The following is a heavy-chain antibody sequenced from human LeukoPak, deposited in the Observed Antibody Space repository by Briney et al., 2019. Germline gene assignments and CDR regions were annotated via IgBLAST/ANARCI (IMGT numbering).Heavy chain of an antibody. Sequence: GGSLRLSCAASGFTFSTYGMHWVRQAPGKGLEWVGRIKSKTDGGTTDYAAPVKGRFTILRDDSKDTLFLQMNSLKTEDTAMYYCTTDYYDFLTGHSKVYWGQGTLVTVSS. CDR2: IKSKTDGGTT. J-gene: IGHJ4*02. CDR1: GFTFSTYG. D-gene: IGHD3-9*01. V-gene: IGHV3-15*01. CDR3: TTDYYDFLTGHSKVY.